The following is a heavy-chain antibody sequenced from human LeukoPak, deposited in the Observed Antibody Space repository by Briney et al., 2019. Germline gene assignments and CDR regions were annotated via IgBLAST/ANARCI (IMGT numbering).Heavy chain of an antibody. CDR1: GYTFTGYY. J-gene: IGHJ5*02. Sequence: GASVKVSCKASGYTFTGYYMHWVRQAPGQGLEWMGWINPNSGGANYAQKFQGRVTMTRDTSISTAYMELSRLRSDDTAVYYCAREGVFFGVVIMTNWFDPWGQGTLVTVSS. D-gene: IGHD3-3*01. CDR3: AREGVFFGVVIMTNWFDP. CDR2: INPNSGGA. V-gene: IGHV1-2*02.